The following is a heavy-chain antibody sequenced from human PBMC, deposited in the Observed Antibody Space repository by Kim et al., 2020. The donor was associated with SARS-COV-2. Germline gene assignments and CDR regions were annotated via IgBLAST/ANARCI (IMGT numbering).Heavy chain of an antibody. D-gene: IGHD2-21*02. CDR3: ARRKGDSPYNWFDP. CDR1: GGSISSYY. J-gene: IGHJ5*02. V-gene: IGHV4-59*08. Sequence: SETLSLTCTVSGGSISSYYWSWIRQPPGKGLEWIGYIYYSGSTNYNPSLKSRVTISVDTSKNQFSLKLSSVTAADTAVYYCARRKGDSPYNWFDPWGQGTLVTVSS. CDR2: IYYSGST.